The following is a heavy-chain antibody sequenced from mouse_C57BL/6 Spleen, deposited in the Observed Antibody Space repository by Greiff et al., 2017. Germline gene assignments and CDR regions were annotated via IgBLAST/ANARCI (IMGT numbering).Heavy chain of an antibody. CDR1: GYAFSSSW. V-gene: IGHV1-82*01. J-gene: IGHJ2*01. CDR2: IYPGDGDT. D-gene: IGHD3-2*02. CDR3: ARWAQATDY. Sequence: QVQLQQSGPELVKPGASVKISCKASGYAFSSSWMNWVQQRPGKGLEWIGRIYPGDGDTNYNGKFKGKATLTADKSSSTAYMQLSSLTSEDSAVYFCARWAQATDYWGQGTTLTVSS.